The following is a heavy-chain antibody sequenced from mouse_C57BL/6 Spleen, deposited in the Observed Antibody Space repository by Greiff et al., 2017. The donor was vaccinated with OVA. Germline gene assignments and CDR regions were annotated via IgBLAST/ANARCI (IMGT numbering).Heavy chain of an antibody. CDR3: ARNVYYFDY. Sequence: EVKVVESGGGLVKPGGSLKLSCAASGFTFSSYTMSWVRQTPEKRLEWVATISGGGGNTYYPDSVKGRFTISRDNAKNTLYLQMSSLRSEDTALYYCARNVYYFDYWGQGTTLTVSS. J-gene: IGHJ2*01. CDR2: ISGGGGNT. V-gene: IGHV5-9*01. CDR1: GFTFSSYT.